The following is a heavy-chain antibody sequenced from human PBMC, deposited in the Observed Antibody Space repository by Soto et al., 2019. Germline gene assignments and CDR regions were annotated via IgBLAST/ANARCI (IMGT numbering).Heavy chain of an antibody. D-gene: IGHD3-10*01. V-gene: IGHV3-74*03. CDR1: GFTFSYYW. J-gene: IGHJ3*01. CDR2: IHNDGSRT. CDR3: ASGDRGAFDL. Sequence: EVQLVESGGGLVQPGESLRLSCAASGFTFSYYWMHWVRQTPGKGLLWVSHIHNDGSRTTYADSVKGRFTISRDNARNTVYLQMNILRDDDTAVYYCASGDRGAFDLWGQGTAVTVSS.